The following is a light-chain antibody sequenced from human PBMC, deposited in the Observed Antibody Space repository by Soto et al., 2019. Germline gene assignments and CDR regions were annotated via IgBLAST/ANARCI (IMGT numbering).Light chain of an antibody. Sequence: EIVLTQSPATLSLSPGERATLSCRASQSISTYLAWYQQKPGQAPRLLIYDASNMATGIPGRFSGSGSVTDFTLTISSLEPKDFAVYYCEQRSNWPPEVTFGGGTKVEIK. CDR1: QSISTY. CDR3: EQRSNWPPEVT. V-gene: IGKV3-11*01. J-gene: IGKJ4*01. CDR2: DAS.